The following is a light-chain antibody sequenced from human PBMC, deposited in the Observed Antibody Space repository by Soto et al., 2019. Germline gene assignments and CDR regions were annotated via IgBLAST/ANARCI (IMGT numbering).Light chain of an antibody. CDR3: QQSYRTPPT. CDR2: AAS. J-gene: IGKJ1*01. CDR1: QSISSY. V-gene: IGKV1-39*01. Sequence: DIQMTQSPSSLSASVGDRVTITCRASQSISSYLNWYQQKPGKAPKLLIYAASSLQSGVPSRFSGSGSGTDSTLTISSLQPEDFATYYCQQSYRTPPTFGQGTKVDIK.